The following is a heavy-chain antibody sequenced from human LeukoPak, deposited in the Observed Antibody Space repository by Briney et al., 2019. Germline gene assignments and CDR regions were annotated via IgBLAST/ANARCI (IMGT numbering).Heavy chain of an antibody. D-gene: IGHD2-15*01. V-gene: IGHV1-2*02. CDR2: INPHNGDT. J-gene: IGHJ4*02. CDR1: GYTFIGYY. CDR3: ATVRDIVVGGGPYYFDY. Sequence: ASVKVSCKASGYTFIGYYLHWVRQAPGQGLEWMGWINPHNGDTNYAQKFQGRVTMTRDTSITTAYMDLSRLKSDATAVFYCATVRDIVVGGGPYYFDYWGQGTLVTVSS.